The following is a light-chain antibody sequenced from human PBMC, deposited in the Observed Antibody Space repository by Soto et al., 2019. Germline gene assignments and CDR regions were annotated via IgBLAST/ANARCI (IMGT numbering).Light chain of an antibody. CDR3: QQRSSWWT. V-gene: IGKV3-11*01. J-gene: IGKJ1*01. CDR1: QSITTY. Sequence: ETVLTQSPATLSLSPGDRATLSCRASQSITTYLAWYQQKTGQAPKLLFYDASNRATGIPARFSASGSGTDFTLTISSLEPEDSAVYYCQQRSSWWTFGQGTKAEIK. CDR2: DAS.